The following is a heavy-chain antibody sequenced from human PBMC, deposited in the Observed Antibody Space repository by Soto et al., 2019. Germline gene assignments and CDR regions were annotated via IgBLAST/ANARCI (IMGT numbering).Heavy chain of an antibody. CDR1: RFTFSTYE. D-gene: IGHD2-2*01. CDR2: ISSSGNTV. CDR3: VRYCSSTLCNGVATRTFDY. Sequence: GGSLRLSCAASRFTFSTYEMIWVRQAPGKGLEWVSYISSSGNTVYYADSVKGRFTISRDNTRNSLYLQMNSLRDEDTALYYCVRYCSSTLCNGVATRTFDYWGQGTLVTVSS. V-gene: IGHV3-48*03. J-gene: IGHJ4*02.